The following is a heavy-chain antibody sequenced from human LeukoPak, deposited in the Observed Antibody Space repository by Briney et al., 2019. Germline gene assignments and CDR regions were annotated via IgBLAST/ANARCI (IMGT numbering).Heavy chain of an antibody. CDR2: IYHSGST. CDR1: GYSISSGYY. J-gene: IGHJ4*02. CDR3: ARRKYYYGSGSYPWDY. D-gene: IGHD3-10*01. V-gene: IGHV4-38-2*01. Sequence: NPSETLSLTCAVSGYSISSGYYWGWIRQPPGKGLEWIGRIYHSGSTYYNPPLKSRVTISVDTSKNQFSLKLSSVTAADTAVYYCARRKYYYGSGSYPWDYWGQGTLVTVSS.